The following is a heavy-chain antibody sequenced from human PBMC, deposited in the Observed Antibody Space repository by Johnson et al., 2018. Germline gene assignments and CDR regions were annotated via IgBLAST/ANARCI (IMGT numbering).Heavy chain of an antibody. J-gene: IGHJ6*03. D-gene: IGHD4-23*01. V-gene: IGHV3-30*03. CDR1: GYTFTIGG. CDR3: ARWAGNSNTGYHMDV. CDR2: ISHDGSET. Sequence: QVQLVQSGGGVVQPGRSLRVSCEASGYTFTIGGLHWARQDPGKGLEWVAAISHDGSETHYADSVTGRFTISRDDSKNTLYLQMNSLRVEDTATYYCARWAGNSNTGYHMDVWGKGTTVSVSS.